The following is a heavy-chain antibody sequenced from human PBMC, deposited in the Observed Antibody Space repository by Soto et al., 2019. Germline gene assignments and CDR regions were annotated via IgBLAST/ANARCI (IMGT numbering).Heavy chain of an antibody. CDR1: VGSISSGDYY. Sequence: SETLSLTCTFSVGSISSGDYYCSWIRQPPWKGLEWIGYIYYSGSTYYNPSLKSRVTISVDTSKNQFSLKLSSVTAADTAVYYCARARGVVVLAATYAGWFDPLGQGTLVIVSS. J-gene: IGHJ5*02. D-gene: IGHD2-15*01. CDR3: ARARGVVVLAATYAGWFDP. V-gene: IGHV4-30-4*01. CDR2: IYYSGST.